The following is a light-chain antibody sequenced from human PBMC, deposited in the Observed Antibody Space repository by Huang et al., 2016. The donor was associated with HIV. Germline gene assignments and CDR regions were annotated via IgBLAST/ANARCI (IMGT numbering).Light chain of an antibody. CDR1: QTISSNY. V-gene: IGKV3-20*01. Sequence: EVVLTQSPGTLSLSPGERATLSCRASQTISSNYFAWYQQKPGQAPRLLIYGKSNRATGIPDRFSGSGSGTDCTLTISRLEPEDFAVYYCQQYGNSPPYTFGQGTTLDIK. CDR3: QQYGNSPPYT. CDR2: GKS. J-gene: IGKJ2*01.